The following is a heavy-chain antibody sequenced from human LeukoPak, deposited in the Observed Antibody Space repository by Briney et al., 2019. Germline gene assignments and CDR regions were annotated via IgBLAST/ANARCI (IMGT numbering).Heavy chain of an antibody. CDR1: GFTFSSDG. V-gene: IGHV3-30*18. J-gene: IGHJ6*04. Sequence: PGRSLRLSCAASGFTFSSDGMHWVRQPPGQGLDWVAVISYDGSNKYYADSVKDRFTISRDNSKNTLYLQMNSLRAEDTAVYYCAKDRGYCSGGSCPELRYYYYYYGMDVWGKGTTVTVSA. D-gene: IGHD2-15*01. CDR3: AKDRGYCSGGSCPELRYYYYYYGMDV. CDR2: ISYDGSNK.